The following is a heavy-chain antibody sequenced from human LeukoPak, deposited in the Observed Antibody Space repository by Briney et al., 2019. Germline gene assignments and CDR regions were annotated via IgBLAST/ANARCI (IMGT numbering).Heavy chain of an antibody. J-gene: IGHJ5*02. CDR2: MYYSGST. V-gene: IGHV4-59*12. D-gene: IGHD5-18*01. CDR3: ARDGPAGYSYVNWFDP. Sequence: SETLSLTCTVSGGSISSYYWSWIRQPPGKGLECIGYMYYSGSTNYNPSLKSRVTISVDTSRNQFSLKLSSVTAADTAVYYCARDGPAGYSYVNWFDPWGQGTLVTVSS. CDR1: GGSISSYY.